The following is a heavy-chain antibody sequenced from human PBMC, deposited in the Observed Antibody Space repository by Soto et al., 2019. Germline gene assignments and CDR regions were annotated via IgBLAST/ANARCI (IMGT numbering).Heavy chain of an antibody. CDR1: GFSLSTTGVG. Sequence: QITLKESGPTLVNPTQTLTLTCTFSGFSLSTTGVGVGWIRQPPGKALECLALVYWDDDKRYSPSLKRSLTITKDTSKSRVVLTKTNMDPVDTATYYCAQTLRAYYYYLDVWGKGSTVTVSS. J-gene: IGHJ6*03. CDR3: AQTLRAYYYYLDV. CDR2: VYWDDDK. V-gene: IGHV2-5*02.